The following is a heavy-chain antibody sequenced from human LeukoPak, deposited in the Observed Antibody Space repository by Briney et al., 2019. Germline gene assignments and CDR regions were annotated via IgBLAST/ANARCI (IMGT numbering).Heavy chain of an antibody. J-gene: IGHJ4*02. V-gene: IGHV4-4*02. Sequence: PSETLSLTCAVSGGSISSSNWWSWVRQPPGKGLEWIGEVYHSESTNYNPSLESRVTISIDKSKNQFSLKLSSVTAADTAVYYCGAGDSYYFDYWGQGTLVTVSS. D-gene: IGHD4-17*01. CDR3: GAGDSYYFDY. CDR2: VYHSEST. CDR1: GGSISSSNW.